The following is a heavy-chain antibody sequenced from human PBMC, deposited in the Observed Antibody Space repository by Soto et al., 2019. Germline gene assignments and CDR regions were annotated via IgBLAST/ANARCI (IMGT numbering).Heavy chain of an antibody. CDR2: IYYSGST. J-gene: IGHJ4*02. V-gene: IGHV4-59*01. Sequence: SETLSLTCTVSGGSISSYYWSWIRQPPGKGLEWIVYIYYSGSTNYNPSLKSRVTISVDTSKNQFSLKLNSVTAADTAVYYCARRVFSGSHQIDVWGQGTLVTVSS. D-gene: IGHD1-26*01. CDR3: ARRVFSGSHQIDV. CDR1: GGSISSYY.